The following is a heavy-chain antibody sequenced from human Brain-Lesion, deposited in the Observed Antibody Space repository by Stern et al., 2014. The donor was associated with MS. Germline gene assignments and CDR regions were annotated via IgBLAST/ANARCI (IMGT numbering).Heavy chain of an antibody. CDR3: ARSPATPSGYDRFDY. CDR2: IFPRDSNT. D-gene: IGHD5-12*01. V-gene: IGHV5-51*03. CDR1: GYLFDDYW. J-gene: IGHJ4*02. Sequence: EVQLVQSGAEVKKPGESLKISCEASGYLFDDYWIGWVRQMSGRGLELVAIIFPRDSNTRYSPSVQGQSPISADKSFTPAYLRWSGLKPSAPAMFSCARSPATPSGYDRFDYWGQGALVTVSS.